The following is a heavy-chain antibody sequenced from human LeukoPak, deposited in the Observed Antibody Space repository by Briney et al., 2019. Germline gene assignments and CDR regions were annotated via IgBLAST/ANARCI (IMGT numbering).Heavy chain of an antibody. Sequence: SETLSLTCAVSGYSISSGYYWGWIRQPPGKGLEWIGSIYHSGSTNYNPSLKSRVTISVDTSKNQFSLKLSSVTAADTAVYYCARGLSIARLDWGQGTLVTVSS. V-gene: IGHV4-38-2*01. CDR1: GYSISSGYY. D-gene: IGHD6-6*01. CDR3: ARGLSIARLD. CDR2: IYHSGST. J-gene: IGHJ4*02.